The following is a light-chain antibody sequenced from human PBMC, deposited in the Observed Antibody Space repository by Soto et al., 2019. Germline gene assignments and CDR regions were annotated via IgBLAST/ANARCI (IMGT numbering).Light chain of an antibody. CDR3: HQYGRSLST. Sequence: EIVLTQSPATLSLSPGERATLSCRASQSVSSYLAWYQQKPGQAPRLLIYDASNRATGIPARFSGSGSGTDFTLTIDRLEPEDFAVYYCHQYGRSLSTFGQGTKVDIK. V-gene: IGKV3-11*01. CDR1: QSVSSY. CDR2: DAS. J-gene: IGKJ1*01.